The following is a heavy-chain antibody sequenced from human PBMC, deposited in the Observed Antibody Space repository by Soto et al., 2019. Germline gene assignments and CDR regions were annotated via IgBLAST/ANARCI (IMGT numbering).Heavy chain of an antibody. CDR2: ISYDGSNK. J-gene: IGHJ6*03. CDR1: GFTFSSYG. CDR3: AKAAYYMDV. Sequence: QVQLVESGGGVVQPGRSLRLSCAAAGFTFSSYGMHWVRQAPGKGLEWVAVISYDGSNKYYADSVKGRFTISRDNSKKTLYLQMNSLRVEDTDVYYCAKAAYYMDVWGKGTTVTVSS. V-gene: IGHV3-30*18.